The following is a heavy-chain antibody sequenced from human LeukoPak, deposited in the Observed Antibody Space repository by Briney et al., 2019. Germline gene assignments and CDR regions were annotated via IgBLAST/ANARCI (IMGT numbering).Heavy chain of an antibody. CDR3: AKNVRDTGTFDY. D-gene: IGHD5-18*01. J-gene: IGHJ4*02. Sequence: SVTASCTASGYTFTTYEINWVRQDTEQGLELMGWMNPNSGNTGYAQRFQGRVTMTRDTSISTAYMELNSLTSEDTAVYYCAKNVRDTGTFDYWGQGTLVTVSS. CDR2: MNPNSGNT. V-gene: IGHV1-8*01. CDR1: GYTFTTYE.